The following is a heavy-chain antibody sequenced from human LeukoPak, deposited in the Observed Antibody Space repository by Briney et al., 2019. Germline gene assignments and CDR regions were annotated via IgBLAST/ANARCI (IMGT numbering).Heavy chain of an antibody. J-gene: IGHJ6*02. CDR1: GFTFTTYW. CDR2: INSDGSIT. Sequence: GGSLRLSCAASGFTFTTYWMHWVRQAPGKGLVWVSHINSDGSITSYADSVKGRFTISRDNSKNTLYLQMNSLRAEDTAVYYCARSPWVRGVIIFGMDVWGQGTTVTVSS. D-gene: IGHD3-10*01. V-gene: IGHV3-74*01. CDR3: ARSPWVRGVIIFGMDV.